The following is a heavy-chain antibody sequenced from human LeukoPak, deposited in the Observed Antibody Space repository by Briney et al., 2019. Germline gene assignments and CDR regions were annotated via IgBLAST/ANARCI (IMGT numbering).Heavy chain of an antibody. D-gene: IGHD3-10*01. V-gene: IGHV3-23*01. J-gene: IGHJ4*02. CDR2: ISGSSDAT. Sequence: PGGSLRLSCAASGFTFSDYYMSWIRQAPGKGLEWVSAISGSSDATFYADSVKGRFTVSRDNSKNTLYLQMNSLRAEDTAVYFCAKDMVRGYYFDCWGQGTLITVSS. CDR3: AKDMVRGYYFDC. CDR1: GFTFSDYY.